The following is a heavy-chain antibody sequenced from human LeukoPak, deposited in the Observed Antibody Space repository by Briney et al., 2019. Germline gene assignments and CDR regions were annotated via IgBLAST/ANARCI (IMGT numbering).Heavy chain of an antibody. CDR2: ISTGNGNT. V-gene: IGHV1-18*01. Sequence: GASVKVSCKASGYSFSTYGMSWVRQAPGQGLEWMGWISTGNGNTKYAQNFQGRVTMTTDTSTSTAYMELRSLRSDDTAVYYCARDDSGYVPYWGQGTLVTVSS. D-gene: IGHD5-12*01. J-gene: IGHJ4*02. CDR3: ARDDSGYVPY. CDR1: GYSFSTYG.